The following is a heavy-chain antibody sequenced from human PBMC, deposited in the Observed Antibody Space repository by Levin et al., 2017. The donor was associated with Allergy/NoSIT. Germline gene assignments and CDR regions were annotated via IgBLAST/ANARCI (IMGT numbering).Heavy chain of an antibody. D-gene: IGHD6-6*01. Sequence: GGSLRLSCAASGFTFSNYDMTWVRQGPGKGLEWVAGISGSDDSTHFADSVKGRFTISRDNSKNTLYLQMDSLRAEDTAVYYCTKDLGLIAARLPWGQGTLVTVSS. J-gene: IGHJ4*02. CDR1: GFTFSNYD. CDR2: ISGSDDST. CDR3: TKDLGLIAARLP. V-gene: IGHV3-23*01.